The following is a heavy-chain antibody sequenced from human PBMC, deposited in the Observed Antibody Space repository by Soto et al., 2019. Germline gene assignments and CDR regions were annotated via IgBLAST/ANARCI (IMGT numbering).Heavy chain of an antibody. CDR2: IYYSGST. CDR1: GGSISSYY. CDR3: ARASTTVTTLDY. J-gene: IGHJ4*02. Sequence: SETLSLTCTVSGGSISSYYLSWIRQPPGKGLEWIGYIYYSGSTNYNPSLKSRVTISVDRSKNQFSLKLSSVTAADTAVYYCARASTTVTTLDYWGQGTLVTVSS. D-gene: IGHD4-17*01. V-gene: IGHV4-59*12.